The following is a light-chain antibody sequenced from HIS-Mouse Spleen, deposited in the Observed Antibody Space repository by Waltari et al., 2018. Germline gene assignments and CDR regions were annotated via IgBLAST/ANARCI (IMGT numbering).Light chain of an antibody. V-gene: IGLV2-23*01. Sequence: QSALTQPASVSGSPGQSITISCTGTSSDAGRYNLVPGYQQHPGKAPKLMIYEGSKRPSGVSNRFSGSKSGNTASLTISGLQAEDEADYYCCSYAGSSTPYVFGTGTKVTVL. CDR3: CSYAGSSTPYV. J-gene: IGLJ1*01. CDR2: EGS. CDR1: SSDAGRYNL.